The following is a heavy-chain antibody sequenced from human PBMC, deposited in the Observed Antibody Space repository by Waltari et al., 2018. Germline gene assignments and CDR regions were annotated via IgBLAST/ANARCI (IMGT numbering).Heavy chain of an antibody. CDR3: ARAKNRSGSGWYAVPYMDV. V-gene: IGHV4-59*01. CDR2: LHSSGTK. J-gene: IGHJ6*03. CDR1: GGPTSNYH. Sequence: QVQLHESGPGLVKPSETLSLTCTVSGGPTSNYHWCWIRQPPGKGLEWIGNLHSSGTKNYHPSLRIRVTISLDTSKNQFSLKVSSVTAADTAVYYCARAKNRSGSGWYAVPYMDVWGKGTTVTVSS. D-gene: IGHD6-19*01.